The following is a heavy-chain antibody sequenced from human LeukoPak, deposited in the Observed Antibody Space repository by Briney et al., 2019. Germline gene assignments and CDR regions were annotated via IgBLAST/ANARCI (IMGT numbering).Heavy chain of an antibody. J-gene: IGHJ4*02. CDR2: MNPNSGNT. CDR1: GYTFTSYY. D-gene: IGHD2/OR15-2a*01. Sequence: GASVKVSCKASGYTFTSYYMHWVRRATGQGLEWMGWMNPNSGNTGLAQKFQGRLTMTRNTSTGTAYMELSSLRAEDTAVYYCARTDWHYYLFWGLGTQVTVSS. V-gene: IGHV1-8*02. CDR3: ARTDWHYYLF.